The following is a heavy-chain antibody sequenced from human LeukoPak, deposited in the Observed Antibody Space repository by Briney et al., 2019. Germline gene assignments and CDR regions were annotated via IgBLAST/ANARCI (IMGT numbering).Heavy chain of an antibody. Sequence: ASVKVSCKASGYTFTSYDINWVRQATGQGLEWMGWMNPNSGNTGYAQKFQGRVTMTRNTSISTAYMELSSLRSEDTAVYYCARGPIAAAGKAAGDYYYYMDVWGKGTTVTVSS. CDR2: MNPNSGNT. D-gene: IGHD6-13*01. CDR3: ARGPIAAAGKAAGDYYYYMDV. J-gene: IGHJ6*03. V-gene: IGHV1-8*01. CDR1: GYTFTSYD.